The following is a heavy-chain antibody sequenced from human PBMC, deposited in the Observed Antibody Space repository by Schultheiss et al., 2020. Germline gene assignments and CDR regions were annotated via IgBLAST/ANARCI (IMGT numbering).Heavy chain of an antibody. CDR1: GGSISSGGYS. CDR2: IYHSGST. Sequence: SETLSLTCAVSGGSISSGGYSWSWIRQPPGKGLEWIGYIYHSGSTNYNPSLKSRVTISVDTSKNQFSLKLSSVTAADTAVYYCARHDPAIIVVPAAFYGMDVWGQGTTVTVSS. J-gene: IGHJ6*02. CDR3: ARHDPAIIVVPAAFYGMDV. V-gene: IGHV4-30-2*03. D-gene: IGHD2-2*01.